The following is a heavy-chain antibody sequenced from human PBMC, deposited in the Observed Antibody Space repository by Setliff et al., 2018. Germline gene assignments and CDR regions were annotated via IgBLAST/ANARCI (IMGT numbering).Heavy chain of an antibody. Sequence: SETLSLTCAVSGGSISSGSYYWSWIRQPAGKGLEWVGRLHTSGSTNYNPSLKSRVTISVDTSKNQFSLKLSSVTAADTAVYYCARGSRIAGRAIDFWGQGTLVTVSS. V-gene: IGHV4-61*02. CDR2: LHTSGST. CDR3: ARGSRIAGRAIDF. CDR1: GGSISSGSYY. D-gene: IGHD6-6*01. J-gene: IGHJ4*02.